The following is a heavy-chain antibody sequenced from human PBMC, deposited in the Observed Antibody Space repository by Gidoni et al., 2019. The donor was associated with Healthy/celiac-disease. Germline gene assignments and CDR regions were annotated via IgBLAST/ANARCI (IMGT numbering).Heavy chain of an antibody. CDR1: GGSISSYY. CDR3: ARDTGSSSWYSWFDP. CDR2: IYYSGST. Sequence: QVQLQESGPGLVKPSETLSLTCTVSGGSISSYYWSWIRQPPGKGLEWIGYIYYSGSTNYNPSLKSRVTISVDTSKNQFSLKLSSVTAADTAVYYCARDTGSSSWYSWFDPWGQGTLVTVSS. D-gene: IGHD6-13*01. V-gene: IGHV4-59*01. J-gene: IGHJ5*02.